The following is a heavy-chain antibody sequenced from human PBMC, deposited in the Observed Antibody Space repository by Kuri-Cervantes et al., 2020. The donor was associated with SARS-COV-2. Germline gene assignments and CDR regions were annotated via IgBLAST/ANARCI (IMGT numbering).Heavy chain of an antibody. CDR1: GYTFTGYY. CDR3: ARGPDTMTRRFDP. CDR2: INAGNGNT. Sequence: GESLKISCKASGYTFTGYYMHWVRQAPGQRLEWMGWINAGNGNTKYSQKFQGRVTITRDTSASTAYMELSSLRSEDAAVYYCARGPDTMTRRFDPWGQGTLVTVSS. V-gene: IGHV1-3*01. J-gene: IGHJ5*02. D-gene: IGHD3-22*01.